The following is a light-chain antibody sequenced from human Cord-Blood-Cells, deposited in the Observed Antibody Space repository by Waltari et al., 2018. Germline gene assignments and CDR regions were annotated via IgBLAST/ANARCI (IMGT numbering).Light chain of an antibody. CDR2: GAS. J-gene: IGKJ2*03. Sequence: DSQMTQSPSSLSASVGDRVTITCQASQDISNYLNWYQQKPGKAPKLLIYGASNLETGVPSRFSGSGSGTDFTFTISSLHPEDISTYYCQQYDNLPYSFGQGTKLEIK. CDR1: QDISNY. V-gene: IGKV1-33*01. CDR3: QQYDNLPYS.